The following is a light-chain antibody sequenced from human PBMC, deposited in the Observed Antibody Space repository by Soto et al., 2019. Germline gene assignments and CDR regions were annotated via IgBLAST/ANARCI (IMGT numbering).Light chain of an antibody. Sequence: AIQLTQTPSSLSASVGDSVTITCRASQGIRDDLAWFQQSPGKAPKVLIYATANLQSGVPSRFSGSGSGTDFTLTISSLQPEDFATYYCLQHYDFPPTFGQGTKVDI. V-gene: IGKV1-6*01. J-gene: IGKJ1*01. CDR1: QGIRDD. CDR2: ATA. CDR3: LQHYDFPPT.